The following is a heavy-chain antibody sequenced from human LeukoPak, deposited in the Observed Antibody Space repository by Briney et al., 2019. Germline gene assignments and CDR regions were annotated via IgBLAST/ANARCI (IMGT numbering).Heavy chain of an antibody. CDR2: VHYSGST. D-gene: IGHD3-9*01. Sequence: SETLSLTCTVSGVSIFSSYWNWVRQPPGKGLEWIGYVHYSGSTNYNPSLKSRVTISVDTSKSQFSLKLSSATAADTAVYYCATGRSIRYFDYWSQGTLLTVSS. CDR3: ATGRSIRYFDY. V-gene: IGHV4-59*12. CDR1: GVSIFSSY. J-gene: IGHJ4*02.